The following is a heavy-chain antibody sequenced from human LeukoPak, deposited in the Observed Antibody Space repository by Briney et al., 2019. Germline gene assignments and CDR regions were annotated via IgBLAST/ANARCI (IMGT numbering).Heavy chain of an antibody. Sequence: PSETLSLTCTVSGGSISNYYWSWIRQPPGKGLEWSGYIYYSGSTNYSPSLKSRINIYVDTSNKQSDVWRGGVISAYTGVEYWARGSGWYFYWGQGTLVSVSS. J-gene: IGHJ4*02. D-gene: IGHD6-19*01. CDR1: GGSISNYY. CDR2: IYYSGST. CDR3: ARGSGWYFY. V-gene: IGHV4-59*01.